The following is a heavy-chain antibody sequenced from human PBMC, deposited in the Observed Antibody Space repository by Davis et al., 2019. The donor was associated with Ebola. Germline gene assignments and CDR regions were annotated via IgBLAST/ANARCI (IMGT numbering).Heavy chain of an antibody. J-gene: IGHJ4*02. CDR1: GFTFSGSA. V-gene: IGHV3-73*01. D-gene: IGHD4-17*01. Sequence: PGGPLRLSCAASGFTFSGSAMHWVRQASGKGLEWVGRIRSKANSYATAYAASVKGRFTISRDDSKNTAYLQMNSLKTEDTAVYYCSSTVTSFDYWGQGTLVTVSS. CDR3: SSTVTSFDY. CDR2: IRSKANSYAT.